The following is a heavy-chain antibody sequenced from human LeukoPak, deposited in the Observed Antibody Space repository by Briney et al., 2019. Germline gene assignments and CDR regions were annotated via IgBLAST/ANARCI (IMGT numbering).Heavy chain of an antibody. CDR3: ARRRYYDSTGFLD. J-gene: IGHJ1*01. D-gene: IGHD3-16*01. CDR1: GDSISSSSYY. V-gene: IGHV4-39*01. Sequence: SETLSLTCSVSGDSISSSSYYWGWVRQPPGKGLEWIGDIYYSGRTYYDSSLKSRLTIGIDTSKNGFSLTLRSVTATDTAVYYCARRRYYDSTGFLDWGQGTLVSVSP. CDR2: IYYSGRT.